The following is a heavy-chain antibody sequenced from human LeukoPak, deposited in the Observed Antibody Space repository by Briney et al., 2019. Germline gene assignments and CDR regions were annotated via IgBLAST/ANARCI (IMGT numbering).Heavy chain of an antibody. D-gene: IGHD2-21*01. CDR1: GGSFSSST. J-gene: IGHJ4*02. CDR3: ATGVRAIPIYY. Sequence: SVKVSCKASGGSFSSSTLSWVRQAPGQGPEWMGGILPILGSATYAQKFQGRVTITTDESTDTAYMELRSLRSDDTAVFYCATGVRAIPIYYWGQGTLVTVSS. CDR2: ILPILGSA. V-gene: IGHV1-69*16.